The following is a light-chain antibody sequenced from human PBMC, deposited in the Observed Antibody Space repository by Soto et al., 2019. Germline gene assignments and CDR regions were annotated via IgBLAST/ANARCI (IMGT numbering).Light chain of an antibody. Sequence: EIGMTQSPATLSVSPGDRATLSCRASQSVNIHLAWYQQRPGQAPRLLFYGASTRATGIPARFSASGSGTEFTLTISSLQSEDFAVYYCQQYSNWPRTFGQGTK. J-gene: IGKJ1*01. CDR2: GAS. CDR1: QSVNIH. V-gene: IGKV3-15*01. CDR3: QQYSNWPRT.